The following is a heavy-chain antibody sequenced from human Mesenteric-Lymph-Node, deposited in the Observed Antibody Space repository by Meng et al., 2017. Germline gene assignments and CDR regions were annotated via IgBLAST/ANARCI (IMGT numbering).Heavy chain of an antibody. CDR2: IYYSGST. CDR1: GGSVSSGSYY. V-gene: IGHV4-61*01. D-gene: IGHD4-17*01. CDR3: ARDDYDDSGLGFDY. J-gene: IGHJ4*02. Sequence: SETLSLTCTVSGGSVSSGSYYWGWIRQPPGKGLEWIGYIYYSGSTNYNPSLKSRVTISVDTSKTQSSLKLSSVTAADTALYYYARDDYDDSGLGFDYWGQGTLVTVSS.